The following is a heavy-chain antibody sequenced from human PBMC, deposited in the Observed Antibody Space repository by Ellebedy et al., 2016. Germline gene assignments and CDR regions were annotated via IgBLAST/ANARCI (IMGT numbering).Heavy chain of an antibody. J-gene: IGHJ4*02. CDR1: GFTFSDYY. D-gene: IGHD3-10*01. Sequence: GGSLRLXXAASGFTFSDYYMSWIRQAPGKGLEWVSYISSSSYTNYADSVKGRFTISRDNAKNSLYLQMSSLRADETAIYYCVKRAPNGGGWFEDYWGQGTLVTVSS. CDR2: ISSSSYT. CDR3: VKRAPNGGGWFEDY. V-gene: IGHV3-11*03.